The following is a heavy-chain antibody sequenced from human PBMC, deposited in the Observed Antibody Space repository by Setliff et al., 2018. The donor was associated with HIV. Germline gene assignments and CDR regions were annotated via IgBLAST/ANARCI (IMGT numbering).Heavy chain of an antibody. Sequence: GGSLRLSCAASGFTFSYYTMHWIRQTPEKGLEWVSIITSGGSTYYADSVKGRFTISTDNSKNTLYLQMNSLRAEDTAVYYCAKPLTQWGVSPYHYAVDVWGQGTTVTVSS. J-gene: IGHJ6*02. V-gene: IGHV3-23*01. D-gene: IGHD1-26*01. CDR3: AKPLTQWGVSPYHYAVDV. CDR2: ITSGGST. CDR1: GFTFSYYT.